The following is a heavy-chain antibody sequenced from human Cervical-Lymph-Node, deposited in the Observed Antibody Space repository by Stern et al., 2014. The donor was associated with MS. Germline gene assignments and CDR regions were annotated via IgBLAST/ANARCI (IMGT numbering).Heavy chain of an antibody. CDR2: IYWDDDK. V-gene: IGHV2-5*02. D-gene: IGHD4-17*01. CDR3: ARNYGDTTYFDY. CDR1: GFSLSTSGVG. J-gene: IGHJ4*02. Sequence: QVTLRESGPTPVKPTQTLTLTCTFSGFSLSTSGVGVGWIRQPPGKALEWLALIYWDDDKRYSPSLKSRLTITKDTSKNQVVLTMTNMDPVDTATYYCARNYGDTTYFDYWGQGTLVTVSS.